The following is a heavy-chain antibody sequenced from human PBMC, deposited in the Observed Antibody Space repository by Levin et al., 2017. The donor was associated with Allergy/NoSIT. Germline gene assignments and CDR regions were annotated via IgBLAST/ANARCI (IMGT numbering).Heavy chain of an antibody. V-gene: IGHV3-21*01. CDR2: ISSGSSYI. CDR3: ARDKSPFVAVAGKDYYYAMDV. D-gene: IGHD6-19*01. J-gene: IGHJ6*02. CDR1: GFTFSSYS. Sequence: PGGSLRLSCAASGFTFSSYSMHWVRQAPGKGLEWVSSISSGSSYIHYADSVKGRFTISRDNAKNPLFLQMNSLRAEDTAVYYCARDKSPFVAVAGKDYYYAMDVWGQGTTVTVS.